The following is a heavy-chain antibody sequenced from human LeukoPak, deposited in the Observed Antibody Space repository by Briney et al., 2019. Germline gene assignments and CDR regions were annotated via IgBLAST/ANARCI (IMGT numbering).Heavy chain of an antibody. D-gene: IGHD5-18*01. CDR3: ARVLSYGYSRYFDY. CDR2: IFAGDRT. V-gene: IGHV3-53*01. Sequence: GGSLRLSCAASGFSVSSNYMSWVRQAPGKGLEWVSVIFAGDRTYYPDSVKGRFIISRDNSKNTLYLQMNSLRAEDTAVYYCARVLSYGYSRYFDYWGQGTLVTVSS. CDR1: GFSVSSNY. J-gene: IGHJ4*02.